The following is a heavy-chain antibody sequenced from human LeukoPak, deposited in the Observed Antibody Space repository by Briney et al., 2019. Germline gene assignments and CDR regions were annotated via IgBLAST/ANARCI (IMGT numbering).Heavy chain of an antibody. CDR3: AKDNSFGNERNPTAEYFQH. Sequence: GGSLRLSCAASGFTSSSYGMHWVRQAPGKGLEWVAFIRYDGSNKYYADSVKGRFTISRDNSKNTLYLQMNSLRAEDTAVYYCAKDNSFGNERNPTAEYFQHWGQGTLVTVSS. D-gene: IGHD1-1*01. CDR2: IRYDGSNK. V-gene: IGHV3-30*02. CDR1: GFTSSSYG. J-gene: IGHJ1*01.